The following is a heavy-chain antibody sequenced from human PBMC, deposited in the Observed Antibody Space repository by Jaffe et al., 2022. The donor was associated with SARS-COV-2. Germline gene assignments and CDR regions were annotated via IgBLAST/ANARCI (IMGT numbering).Heavy chain of an antibody. CDR1: GGSISSSNW. J-gene: IGHJ6*02. Sequence: QVQLQESGPGLVKPSGTLSLTCAVSGGSISSSNWWSWVRQPPGKGLEWIGEIHHSGRTNNYNPSLKSRLTISIDKSKNQFSLKLNSVTAADTAVYYCASRIAAADKTYYYYGLDVWGQGTTVTVSS. V-gene: IGHV4-4*02. CDR3: ASRIAAADKTYYYYGLDV. CDR2: IHHSGRT. D-gene: IGHD6-13*01.